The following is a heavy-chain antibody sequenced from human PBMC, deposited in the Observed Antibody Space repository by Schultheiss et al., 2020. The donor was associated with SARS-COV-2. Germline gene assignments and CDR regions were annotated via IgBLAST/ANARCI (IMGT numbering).Heavy chain of an antibody. CDR2: IYHSGST. J-gene: IGHJ4*02. CDR3: AREAGSYEVDY. V-gene: IGHV4-39*07. D-gene: IGHD2-15*01. CDR1: GGSVSSGSYY. Sequence: SETLSLTCTVSGGSVSSGSYYWSWIRQPPGKGLEWIGEIYHSGSTNYNPSLKSRVTISVDKSKNQFSLKLSSVTAADTAVYYCAREAGSYEVDYWGQGTLVTVSS.